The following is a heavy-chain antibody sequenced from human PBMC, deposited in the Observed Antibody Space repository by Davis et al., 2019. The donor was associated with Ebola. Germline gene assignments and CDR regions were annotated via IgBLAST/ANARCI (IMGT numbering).Heavy chain of an antibody. J-gene: IGHJ6*02. Sequence: PGGSLRLSCAASGFIFSNCAMYWVRQAPGKGLEWVSIIGTGHDTYYADSVKCRFTISRDNDTNTLYLQRNSLRAEETAVYSCARDRFSDYYGMDVWGQGTTVTVSS. CDR2: IGTGHDT. D-gene: IGHD1-26*01. CDR3: ARDRFSDYYGMDV. V-gene: IGHV3-23*01. CDR1: GFIFSNCA.